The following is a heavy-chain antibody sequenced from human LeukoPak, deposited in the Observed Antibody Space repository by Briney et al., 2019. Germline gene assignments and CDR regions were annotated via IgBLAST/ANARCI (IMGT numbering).Heavy chain of an antibody. Sequence: SETLSLTCTVSGGSISSYYWSWIRQPPGKGLEWIGYIYYSGSTNYNPSLKSRVTISVDTSKNQFSMKLSSVTAADTAVYYCASRGLMVRGVYDYWGQGTLVTVSS. CDR2: IYYSGST. CDR3: ASRGLMVRGVYDY. CDR1: GGSISSYY. D-gene: IGHD3-10*01. V-gene: IGHV4-59*12. J-gene: IGHJ4*02.